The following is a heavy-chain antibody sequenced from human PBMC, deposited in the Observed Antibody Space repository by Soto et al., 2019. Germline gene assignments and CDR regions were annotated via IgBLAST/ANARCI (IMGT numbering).Heavy chain of an antibody. CDR1: GFTFSSYA. Sequence: PGGSLRLSCAASGFTFSSYAMSWVRQAPGKGLEWVSAISGSGGSTYYADSVKGRFTISRDNSKNTLYLQMNSLRADDTAVYYCAKDAGEGSGYYGPYYYYYGMDVWGQGTTVTVSS. J-gene: IGHJ6*02. D-gene: IGHD3-3*01. CDR3: AKDAGEGSGYYGPYYYYYGMDV. V-gene: IGHV3-23*01. CDR2: ISGSGGST.